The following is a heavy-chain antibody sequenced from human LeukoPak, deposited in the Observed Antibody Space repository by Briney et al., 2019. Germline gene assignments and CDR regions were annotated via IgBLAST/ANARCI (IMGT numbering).Heavy chain of an antibody. V-gene: IGHV3-53*01. J-gene: IGHJ4*02. Sequence: GGSLRLSCAASGFAVSKNYMSWVRQPPGKGLEWVSVLYSGGSTYYADSVEGRFTISRDDSNNTLYLQMNSLRVDDTAVYYCARGAGGLRYFDWFYFDSWGQGTLVTVSS. CDR3: ARGAGGLRYFDWFYFDS. CDR1: GFAVSKNY. CDR2: LYSGGST. D-gene: IGHD3-9*01.